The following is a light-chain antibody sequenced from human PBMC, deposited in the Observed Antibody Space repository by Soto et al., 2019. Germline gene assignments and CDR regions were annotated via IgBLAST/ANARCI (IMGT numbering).Light chain of an antibody. V-gene: IGKV3-20*01. J-gene: IGKJ3*01. Sequence: EIVLTQSPGTLSLSPGERATLSCRASQTLASNSLAWYQQKAGQAPRLLIYGASSRATDIPDRFSGSGSGTDFTLTISRLEPEDFGVYYCQQYGSSPPFTFGPGTKVDIK. CDR3: QQYGSSPPFT. CDR1: QTLASNS. CDR2: GAS.